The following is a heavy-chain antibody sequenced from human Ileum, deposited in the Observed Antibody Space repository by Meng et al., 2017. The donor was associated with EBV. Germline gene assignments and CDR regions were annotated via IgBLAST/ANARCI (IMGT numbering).Heavy chain of an antibody. V-gene: IGHV4-4*02. CDR1: GGAIRSSNR. CDR2: IYHSGST. Sequence: GRLTAAGPGLVKPSGALSLTCAGPGGAIRSSNRWSWVRQPPGKGLEWIGEIYHSGSTNYNPSLKSRVTISVDKSKNQFSLKLSSVTAADTAVYYCASFPPPGKQWLVTDYWGQGTLVTVSS. D-gene: IGHD6-19*01. CDR3: ASFPPPGKQWLVTDY. J-gene: IGHJ4*02.